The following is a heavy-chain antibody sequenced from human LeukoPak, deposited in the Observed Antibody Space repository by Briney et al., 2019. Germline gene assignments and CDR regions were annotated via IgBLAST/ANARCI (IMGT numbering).Heavy chain of an antibody. D-gene: IGHD2-2*01. Sequence: PGGSLRLSCTASGFNFGGYAINWVRQAPGQGLEWVGFIRSKALYGTREYAASVEGRFTISRDDSKGIAYLQMNTLKIEDTAVYYCARANVNYYARDYGGKGTRVTVSS. J-gene: IGHJ4*02. V-gene: IGHV3-49*04. CDR1: GFNFGGYA. CDR3: ARANVNYYARDY. CDR2: IRSKALYGTR.